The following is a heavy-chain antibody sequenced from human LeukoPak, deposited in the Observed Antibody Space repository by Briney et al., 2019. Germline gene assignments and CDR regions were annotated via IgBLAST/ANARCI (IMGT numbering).Heavy chain of an antibody. CDR1: GGSISTYY. CDR2: IYYSGST. D-gene: IGHD2-15*01. J-gene: IGHJ4*02. CDR3: ARQGYCSGGSCSNGVDY. Sequence: SETLSLTCTVSGGSISTYYWSWIRQPPGKGLEWIGYIYYSGSTNYNPSLKSRVTISVDTSKNQFSLKLSSVTAADTAVYYCARQGYCSGGSCSNGVDYGGQGTLVTVSS. V-gene: IGHV4-59*08.